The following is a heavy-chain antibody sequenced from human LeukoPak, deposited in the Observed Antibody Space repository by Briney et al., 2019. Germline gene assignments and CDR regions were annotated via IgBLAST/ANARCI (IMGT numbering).Heavy chain of an antibody. Sequence: APVKVSCKASGYTFTTHDINWVRQATGQGLEWLGWMSPNSGDTGYAQKFQGRVTMTSDSSISTAYMELSSLRSEDTAIYYCVRTPPNWGFDYWGQGTLVTVSS. CDR3: VRTPPNWGFDY. CDR2: MSPNSGDT. V-gene: IGHV1-8*01. J-gene: IGHJ4*02. CDR1: GYTFTTHD. D-gene: IGHD7-27*01.